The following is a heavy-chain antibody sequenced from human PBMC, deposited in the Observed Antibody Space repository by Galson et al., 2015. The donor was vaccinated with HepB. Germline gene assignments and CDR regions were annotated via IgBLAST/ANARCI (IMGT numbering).Heavy chain of an antibody. CDR3: ARDLAETSGYYHETQYFGLDV. D-gene: IGHD3-22*01. CDR1: GFTFSSYW. J-gene: IGHJ6*02. Sequence: SLRLSCAASGFTFSSYWMTWVRQAPGKGLEWVANIKQDGSEKYYVDSVKGRITISRDNAKNSLYLHMSSLRAEDTAVYYCARDLAETSGYYHETQYFGLDVWGQGTTVTVSS. V-gene: IGHV3-7*03. CDR2: IKQDGSEK.